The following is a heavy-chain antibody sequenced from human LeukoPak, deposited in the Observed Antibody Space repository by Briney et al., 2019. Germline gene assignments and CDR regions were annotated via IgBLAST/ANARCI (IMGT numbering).Heavy chain of an antibody. CDR2: IRYDGSNK. CDR1: GFTFSSYG. D-gene: IGHD1-26*01. Sequence: PGGSLTLSCAASGFTFSSYGMHWVRRAPGKGLEWVAFIRYDGSNKYYADSVKGRFTISRVNSKVSLYLQMNSLRDEDTAVYYCAKVLLVGATRGEFDYWGQGTLVTVSS. V-gene: IGHV3-30*02. J-gene: IGHJ4*02. CDR3: AKVLLVGATRGEFDY.